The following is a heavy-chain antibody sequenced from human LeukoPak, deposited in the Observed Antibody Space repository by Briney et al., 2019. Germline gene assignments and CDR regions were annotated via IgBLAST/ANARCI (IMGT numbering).Heavy chain of an antibody. D-gene: IGHD2-21*01. CDR3: AREACSGGDCTNFDY. CDR1: GESFSGYY. CDR2: INDSETT. J-gene: IGHJ4*02. V-gene: IGHV4-34*01. Sequence: SETLSLTCAGYGESFSGYYWSWIRQTPGQGLEWSGEINDSETTNYNPSLKSRATISVDTSKNQFSLRLSSVTAADTAFYYCAREACSGGDCTNFDYWGQGTLVTVSS.